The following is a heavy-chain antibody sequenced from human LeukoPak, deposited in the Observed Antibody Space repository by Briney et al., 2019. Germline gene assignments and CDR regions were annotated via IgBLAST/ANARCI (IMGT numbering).Heavy chain of an antibody. V-gene: IGHV3-23*01. CDR3: AGTWAHDAFDI. Sequence: GGSLRLSCAASGFTFSSYAMSWVRQAPGKGLEWVSAISGSGDSTYYGDSVKGRFTISRDNSKNTLYLQMNSLRAEDTAVYYCAGTWAHDAFDIWGQGTMVTVSS. J-gene: IGHJ3*02. D-gene: IGHD3-16*01. CDR2: ISGSGDST. CDR1: GFTFSSYA.